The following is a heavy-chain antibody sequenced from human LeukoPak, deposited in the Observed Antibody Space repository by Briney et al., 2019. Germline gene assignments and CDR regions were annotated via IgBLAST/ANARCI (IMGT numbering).Heavy chain of an antibody. D-gene: IGHD6-19*01. CDR2: IYHTGNT. V-gene: IGHV4-38-2*02. J-gene: IGHJ6*03. CDR1: GYSISSGYY. CDR3: ARGRGEQWLVTGYYYYYYMDV. Sequence: SETLSLTCSVSGYSISSGYYWGWIRQPPGKGLEWIGTIYHTGNTYYNPSLKGRATISLNTSKNQFSLKLSSVTAADTAVYYCARGRGEQWLVTGYYYYYYMDVWGKGTTVTVSS.